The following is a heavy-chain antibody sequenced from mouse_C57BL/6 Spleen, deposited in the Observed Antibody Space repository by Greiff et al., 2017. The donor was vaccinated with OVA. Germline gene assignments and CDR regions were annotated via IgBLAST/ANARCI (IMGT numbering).Heavy chain of an antibody. CDR3: ARQLITTVGYFDV. D-gene: IGHD1-1*01. J-gene: IGHJ1*03. CDR2: IDPANGNT. CDR1: GFNIKNNY. V-gene: IGHV14-3*01. Sequence: VQLQQSVAELVRPGASVKLSCTASGFNIKNNYMHWVKQRPEQGLEWIGRIDPANGNTKYAQKFQGKATITADTSSTTAYLQLSSLTSEDPAMDYCARQLITTVGYFDVWGTGTTVTVSS.